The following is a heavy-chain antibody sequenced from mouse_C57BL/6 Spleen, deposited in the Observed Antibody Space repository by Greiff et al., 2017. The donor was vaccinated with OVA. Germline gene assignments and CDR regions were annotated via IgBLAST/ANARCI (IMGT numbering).Heavy chain of an antibody. CDR1: GFTFSDYY. D-gene: IGHD4-1*01. J-gene: IGHJ2*01. CDR2: INYDGSST. V-gene: IGHV5-16*01. Sequence: EVKLVESEGGLVQPGSSMKLSCTASGFTFSDYYMAWVRQVPEKGLEWVANINYDGSSTYYLDSLKSRFIISRDNAKNILYLQMSSLKSEDTATYYCARELGYYFDYWGQGTTLTVSS. CDR3: ARELGYYFDY.